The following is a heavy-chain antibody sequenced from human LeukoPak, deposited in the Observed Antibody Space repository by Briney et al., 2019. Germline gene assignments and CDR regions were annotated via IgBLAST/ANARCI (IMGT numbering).Heavy chain of an antibody. V-gene: IGHV1-18*01. CDR1: GGTFSSYA. D-gene: IGHD4-17*01. CDR3: ARFDWHYGDYGGVYYYYGMDV. Sequence: PVASVTVSCKASGGTFSSYAISWVRQAPGQGLERMGWISAYNGNTNYAQKLQGRVTMTTDTSTSTAYMELRSLRSDDTAVYYCARFDWHYGDYGGVYYYYGMDVWGQGTTVTVSS. J-gene: IGHJ6*02. CDR2: ISAYNGNT.